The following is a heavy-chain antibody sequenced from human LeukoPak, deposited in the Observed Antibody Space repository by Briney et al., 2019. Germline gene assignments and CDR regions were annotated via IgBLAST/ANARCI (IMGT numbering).Heavy chain of an antibody. CDR2: ISGSGGST. V-gene: IGHV3-23*01. CDR1: GFTFSSYA. CDR3: ARIPNGANFPNWFDP. D-gene: IGHD4/OR15-4a*01. J-gene: IGHJ5*02. Sequence: PGGSLRLSCAASGFTFSSYAMSWVRQAPGKGLEWVSAISGSGGSTYYADSVKGRFTISRDNSKNTLYLQMNSLRAEDTAVYYCARIPNGANFPNWFDPWGQGTLVTVSS.